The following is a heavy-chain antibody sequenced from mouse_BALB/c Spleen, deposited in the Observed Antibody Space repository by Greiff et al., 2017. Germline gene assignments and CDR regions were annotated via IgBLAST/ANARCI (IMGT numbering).Heavy chain of an antibody. CDR3: GGGYDGYAMDY. CDR2: IWTGGGT. Sequence: QVQLKESGPGLVAPSQSLSITCTVSGFSLTSYDISWIRQPPGKGLEWLGVIWTGGGTNYNSAFMSRLSISKDNSKSQVFLKMNSLQTDDTAIYYCGGGYDGYAMDYWGQGTSVTVSS. J-gene: IGHJ4*01. CDR1: GFSLTSYD. V-gene: IGHV2-9-2*01. D-gene: IGHD2-2*01.